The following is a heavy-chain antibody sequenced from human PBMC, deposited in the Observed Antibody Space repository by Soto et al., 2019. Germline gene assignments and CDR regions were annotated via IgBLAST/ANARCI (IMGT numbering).Heavy chain of an antibody. J-gene: IGHJ4*02. CDR1: GGTFRNYP. CDR2: IFPLTDIP. CDR3: ARGPLVVLNYFES. Sequence: QVQLVQSGTEVKKPGSSVKVSCKASGGTFRNYPINWVRQAPGQGLEWMGSIFPLTDIPDYAQNFQARLTIRADEPTSTADMDLRSLPSDDPAMYFCARGPLVVLNYFESWGQGTLVTVSS. V-gene: IGHV1-69*02.